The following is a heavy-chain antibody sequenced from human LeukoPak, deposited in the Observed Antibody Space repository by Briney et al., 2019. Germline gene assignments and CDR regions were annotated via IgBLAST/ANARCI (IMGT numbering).Heavy chain of an antibody. Sequence: PSETLSLTCTVSGGSISSSSYYWGWIRQPPGKGLEWIGSIYYSGSTYYNPSLKSRVTISVDTSKNQFSLKLSSVTAADTAVYYCARRPYGSGAYYFDYWGQGTLVTVSS. CDR1: GGSISSSSYY. CDR3: ARRPYGSGAYYFDY. CDR2: IYYSGST. D-gene: IGHD3-10*01. V-gene: IGHV4-39*01. J-gene: IGHJ4*02.